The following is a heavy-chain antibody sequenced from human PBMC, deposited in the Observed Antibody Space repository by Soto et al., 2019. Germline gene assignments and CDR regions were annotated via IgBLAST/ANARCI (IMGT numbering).Heavy chain of an antibody. CDR3: ARLYYYDSSGYGYYFDY. J-gene: IGHJ4*02. Sequence: SETLSLTCTVSGGSISSGDYYWSWIRQPPGKGLEWIGYIYYSGSTYYNPSLKSRVTISVDTSKNQFSLKLSSVTAADTAVYYCARLYYYDSSGYGYYFDYWGQGTLVTVSS. CDR1: GGSISSGDYY. CDR2: IYYSGST. V-gene: IGHV4-30-4*01. D-gene: IGHD3-22*01.